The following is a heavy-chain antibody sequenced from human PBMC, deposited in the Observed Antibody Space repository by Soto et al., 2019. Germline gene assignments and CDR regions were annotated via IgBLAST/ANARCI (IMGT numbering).Heavy chain of an antibody. CDR2: IYTSGST. CDR3: ARDLGTGTLAFDQFFYYYYGMDV. CDR1: GGSISSYY. Sequence: ETLSLTCTVSGGSISSYYWSWIRQPAGKGLEWIGRIYTSGSTNYNPSLKSRVTMSVDTSKNQFSLKLSSVTAADTAVYYCARDLGTGTLAFDQFFYYYYGMDVWGQGTTVTVS. V-gene: IGHV4-4*07. J-gene: IGHJ6*02. D-gene: IGHD1-7*01.